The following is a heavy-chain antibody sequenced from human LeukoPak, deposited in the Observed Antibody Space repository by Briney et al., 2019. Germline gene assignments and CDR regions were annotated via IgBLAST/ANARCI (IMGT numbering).Heavy chain of an antibody. V-gene: IGHV4-59*08. CDR1: AGSISGYY. D-gene: IGHD3-22*01. J-gene: IGHJ4*02. CDR2: IYYSGST. CDR3: ARQHSSGYYYFDY. Sequence: SETLSLTCAVSAGSISGYYWSWIRQPPGKGLEWIGYIYYSGSTNYNPSLKSRVTISVDTSKNQFSLKLSPVTAADTAVYYCARQHSSGYYYFDYWGQGTLVTVSS.